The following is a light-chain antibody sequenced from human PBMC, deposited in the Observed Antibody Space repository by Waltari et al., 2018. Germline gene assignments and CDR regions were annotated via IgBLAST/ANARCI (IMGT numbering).Light chain of an antibody. CDR1: SSDVGGYNY. Sequence: QSALTQPPSASGSPGQSVTISCTGTSSDVGGYNYVSWYQQHPGKAPKLMIYEVGKRHSGVPDRFSGSKSGNTASLTVSGLQAEDEADYYCTSFAGDNTLYVFGSGTKVSVL. CDR2: EVG. V-gene: IGLV2-8*01. CDR3: TSFAGDNTLYV. J-gene: IGLJ1*01.